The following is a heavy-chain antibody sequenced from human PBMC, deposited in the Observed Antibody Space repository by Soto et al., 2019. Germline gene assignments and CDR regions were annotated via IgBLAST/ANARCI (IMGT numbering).Heavy chain of an antibody. J-gene: IGHJ6*03. Sequence: EVQLVESGGGLVQPGRSLRLSCAASGFTFDDYAMHWVRQAPGKGLEWVSGISWNSGSIGYADSVKGRFTISRDNANNSLYLQMNSLRAEDTALYYCATGAPSRNYYYYYMDVWGKGTTVTVSS. CDR2: ISWNSGSI. V-gene: IGHV3-9*01. CDR1: GFTFDDYA. CDR3: ATGAPSRNYYYYYMDV.